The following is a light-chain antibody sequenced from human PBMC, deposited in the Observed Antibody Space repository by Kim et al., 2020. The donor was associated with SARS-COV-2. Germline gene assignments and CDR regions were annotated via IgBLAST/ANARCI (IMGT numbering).Light chain of an antibody. CDR3: QPSSTSPFT. CDR2: ATS. Sequence: DIQMTQSPSHLSASVGDRFSFTCRASQYISTFLNWYRQKPGKAPNLLIFATSTLQSGVPSRFSGSKSGTDFTLTISSLQPEAFASSSCQPSSTSPFTFGRGTRLEI. J-gene: IGKJ5*01. V-gene: IGKV1-39*01. CDR1: QYISTF.